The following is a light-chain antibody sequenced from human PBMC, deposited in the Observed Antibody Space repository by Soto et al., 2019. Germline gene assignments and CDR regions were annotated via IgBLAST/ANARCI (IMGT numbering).Light chain of an antibody. Sequence: DIQMTQSPSTLSASVGDRVTITCRASQSISSWLAWYQQKPGKAPKLLIYKASSLESGVPSRFSVSGSGTEFTLTISSLQPDDFATYYCQQYNSYLITFGQGTRLEI. CDR2: KAS. CDR3: QQYNSYLIT. CDR1: QSISSW. J-gene: IGKJ5*01. V-gene: IGKV1-5*03.